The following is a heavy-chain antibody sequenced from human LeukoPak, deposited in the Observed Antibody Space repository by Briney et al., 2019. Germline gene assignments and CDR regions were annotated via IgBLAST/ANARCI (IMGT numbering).Heavy chain of an antibody. V-gene: IGHV4-34*01. CDR2: INHSGST. Sequence: SETLSLTCADDGGSFSGYYWSWIRQPLGKGLEWIGEINHSGSTNYNPSLKSRVTISVDTSKNQFSLKLSSVTAADTAVYYCASRAYDFWSGYRPYYYYGMDVWGQGTTVTVSS. CDR1: GGSFSGYY. D-gene: IGHD3-3*01. J-gene: IGHJ6*02. CDR3: ASRAYDFWSGYRPYYYYGMDV.